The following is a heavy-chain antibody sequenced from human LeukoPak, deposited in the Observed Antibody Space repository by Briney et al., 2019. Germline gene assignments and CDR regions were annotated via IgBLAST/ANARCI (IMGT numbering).Heavy chain of an antibody. V-gene: IGHV5-10-1*01. CDR1: GYSFTSYW. J-gene: IGHJ6*04. D-gene: IGHD3-10*01. CDR3: ARQIWFGELLPYYYYGMDV. CDR2: IDPSDSYT. Sequence: GESLKISCKGSGYSFTSYWISWVRQMPGKGLEWMGRIDPSDSYTNYSPPFQGHVTISADKSISTAYLQWSSLKASDTAMYYCARQIWFGELLPYYYYGMDVWGKGTTVTVSS.